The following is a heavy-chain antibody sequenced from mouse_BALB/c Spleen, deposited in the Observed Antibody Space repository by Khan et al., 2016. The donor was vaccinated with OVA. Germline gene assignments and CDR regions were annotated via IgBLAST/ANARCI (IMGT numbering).Heavy chain of an antibody. Sequence: QVRLQQSGAELVKPGASVKLSCKASGYTFTSYYMYWVKQRPGQGLEWIGEINPSNGGTNFNEKFKYKATLTVDKSSSTAYMQLSRLTSEDSAVXNWSRSNSKTFITCWVQGTLIT. J-gene: IGHJ3*01. CDR2: INPSNGGT. CDR1: GYTFTSYY. D-gene: IGHD1-1*01. CDR3: SRSNSKTFITC. V-gene: IGHV1S81*02.